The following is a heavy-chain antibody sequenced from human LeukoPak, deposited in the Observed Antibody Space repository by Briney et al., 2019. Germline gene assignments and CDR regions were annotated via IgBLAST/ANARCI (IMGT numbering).Heavy chain of an antibody. CDR2: ITGSGGST. Sequence: GGSLRLSCVASEFTFSDYAMSWVRQAPGKGLEWVSAITGSGGSTYYADSVKGRFTISRDNSKNTLYLQMNSLRADDTAVYYCARAISGGSPITASDYWGQGTLVTVSS. CDR3: ARAISGGSPITASDY. J-gene: IGHJ4*02. CDR1: EFTFSDYA. D-gene: IGHD2-15*01. V-gene: IGHV3-23*01.